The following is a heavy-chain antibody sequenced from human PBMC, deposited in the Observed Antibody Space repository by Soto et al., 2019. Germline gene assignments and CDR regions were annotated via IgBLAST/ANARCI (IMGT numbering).Heavy chain of an antibody. CDR3: ARALGYSYGSYYYYYGMDV. D-gene: IGHD5-18*01. V-gene: IGHV1-46*01. Sequence: ASVKVSCKASGYTFTSYYMHWVRQAPAQGLEWMGIINPSGGSTSYAQKFQGRVTMTRDTSTSTVYMELSSLRSEDTAVYYCARALGYSYGSYYYYYGMDVWGQGTTVTVSS. J-gene: IGHJ6*02. CDR1: GYTFTSYY. CDR2: INPSGGST.